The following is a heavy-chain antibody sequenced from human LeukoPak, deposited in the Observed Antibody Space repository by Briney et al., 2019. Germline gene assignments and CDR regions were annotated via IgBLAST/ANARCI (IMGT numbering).Heavy chain of an antibody. D-gene: IGHD6-13*01. Sequence: GGSLRLSCAASGFTLSRYWMSWARQAPGEGPEWVANIKQDESEKDYADSVKGRFTISRDNAKNSLYLQMNSLRAEDMALYYCAKTTEGSIAAAGYFDYWGQGTLVTVSS. CDR2: IKQDESEK. CDR3: AKTTEGSIAAAGYFDY. V-gene: IGHV3-7*03. CDR1: GFTLSRYW. J-gene: IGHJ4*02.